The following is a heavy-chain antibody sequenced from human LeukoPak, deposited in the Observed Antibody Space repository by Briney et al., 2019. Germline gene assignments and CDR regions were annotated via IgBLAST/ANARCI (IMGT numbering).Heavy chain of an antibody. D-gene: IGHD4-17*01. CDR2: VSGSGGNT. CDR1: GFTFSSYA. CDR3: ARDPSRWDYGDYTNAFDI. Sequence: GGSLRLSCAASGFTFSSYAMSWVRQAPGKGLEWVSAVSGSGGNTYYADSVKGRFTISRDNSKNTPSLQMNSLRAEDTAVYYCARDPSRWDYGDYTNAFDIWGQGTMVTVSS. J-gene: IGHJ3*02. V-gene: IGHV3-23*01.